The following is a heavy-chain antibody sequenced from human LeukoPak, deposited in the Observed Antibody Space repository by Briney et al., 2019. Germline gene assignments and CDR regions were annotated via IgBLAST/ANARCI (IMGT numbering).Heavy chain of an antibody. V-gene: IGHV4-59*12. CDR2: IYYSGST. J-gene: IGHJ3*02. CDR1: GGSIRSYY. CDR3: ARGTRWELLEGNAFDI. Sequence: SETLSLTCTVSGGSIRSYYWSWIRQPPGKGLEWIGDIYYSGSTNYNPSLKSRVTISVDTSKNQFSLKLSSVTAADTAVYYCARGTRWELLEGNAFDIWGQGTMVTVSS. D-gene: IGHD1-26*01.